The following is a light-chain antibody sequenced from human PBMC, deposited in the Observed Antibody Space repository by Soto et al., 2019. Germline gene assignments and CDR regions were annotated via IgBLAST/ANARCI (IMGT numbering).Light chain of an antibody. CDR1: NSNIGAGYD. V-gene: IGLV1-40*01. CDR2: ANI. CDR3: QSYYSSLSGSRV. Sequence: QAVVTQPPSVSGAPGQRVSISCTGSNSNIGAGYDVNWYQQLPGTAPKLLIYANIDRPSGVPDRFSGSKSGASAFLVITGLQAEDEAAYYCQSYYSSLSGSRVFGGGTKLTVL. J-gene: IGLJ3*02.